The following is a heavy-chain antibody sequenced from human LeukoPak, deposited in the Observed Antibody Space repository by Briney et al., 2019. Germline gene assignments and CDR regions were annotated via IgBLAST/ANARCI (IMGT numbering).Heavy chain of an antibody. D-gene: IGHD1-26*01. CDR3: ARGQSGSYYIDY. CDR2: MNPNSGNT. CDR1: GYTFTSYD. J-gene: IGHJ4*02. Sequence: GASVKVSCKASGYTFTSYDINWVRQAPGQGLEWMGWMNPNSGNTGYAQKFQGRVTMTRNTSISTAYMELSSLRSEDTAVYYCARGQSGSYYIDYWGQGTLVTVSS. V-gene: IGHV1-8*01.